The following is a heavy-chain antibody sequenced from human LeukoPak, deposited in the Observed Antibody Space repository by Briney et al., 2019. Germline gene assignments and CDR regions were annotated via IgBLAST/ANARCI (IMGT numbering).Heavy chain of an antibody. Sequence: QSGGSLRLSCAASGFIFDNFPMHWVRQAPGKGLEWVSFISYDGTNKNYADSVKGRFTISRDNSKITIYLQMDSLRLEDTAVYYCARDRNVVGGDFDSWGQGTLVTVSS. CDR1: GFIFDNFP. J-gene: IGHJ4*02. V-gene: IGHV3-30*04. CDR2: ISYDGTNK. D-gene: IGHD2-21*01. CDR3: ARDRNVVGGDFDS.